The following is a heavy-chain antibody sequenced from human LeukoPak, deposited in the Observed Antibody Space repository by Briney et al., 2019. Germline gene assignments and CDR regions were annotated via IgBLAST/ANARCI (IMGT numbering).Heavy chain of an antibody. Sequence: PGRSLRLSCAASGFTFSSYGMHWVRQAPGKGLEWVAVISYDGSNKYYADSVKGRFTISRDNSKNTLYLQMNSLRAEDTAVYYCARSLAVGKFFDYWGQGTLVTVSS. CDR2: ISYDGSNK. CDR1: GFTFSSYG. V-gene: IGHV3-30*03. J-gene: IGHJ4*02. CDR3: ARSLAVGKFFDY. D-gene: IGHD6-19*01.